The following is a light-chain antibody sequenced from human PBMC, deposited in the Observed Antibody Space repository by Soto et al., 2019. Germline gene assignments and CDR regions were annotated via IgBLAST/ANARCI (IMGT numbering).Light chain of an antibody. CDR2: AVS. Sequence: DIVMTQSPSTLSASLGERATITCRAGQGVSKNFAWYQQKSGHSPRVLISAVSIMQSGVPPRFSGSESGTDFTLTISSLQPEDSASYYCQQSYNTLRTFGRGTKVDNK. J-gene: IGKJ4*01. CDR1: QGVSKN. CDR3: QQSYNTLRT. V-gene: IGKV1-39*01.